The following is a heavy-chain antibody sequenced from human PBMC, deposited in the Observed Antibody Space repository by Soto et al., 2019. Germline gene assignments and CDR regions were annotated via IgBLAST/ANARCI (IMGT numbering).Heavy chain of an antibody. Sequence: ASETLSLTCTVSGGSISSYYWSWIRQPPGKGLEWIGYIYYSGSTNYNPSLKSRVTISVDTSKNQFSLKLSSVTAADTAVYYCARAVGSYFNYYYGMDVWGQGTTVTVSS. CDR2: IYYSGST. J-gene: IGHJ6*02. D-gene: IGHD1-26*01. CDR3: ARAVGSYFNYYYGMDV. V-gene: IGHV4-59*01. CDR1: GGSISSYY.